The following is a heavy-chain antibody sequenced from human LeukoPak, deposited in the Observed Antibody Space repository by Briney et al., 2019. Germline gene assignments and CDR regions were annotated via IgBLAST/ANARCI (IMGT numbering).Heavy chain of an antibody. CDR2: ISGSGGST. CDR3: AKTPTYYYDSSGANWFDP. Sequence: GGSLRLSCAASGFPFSSYAMSWVRQAPGKGLGWVSAISGSGGSTYYADSVKGRFTISRDNSKNTLYLQMNSLRAEDTAVYYCAKTPTYYYDSSGANWFDPWGQGTLVTVSS. V-gene: IGHV3-23*01. D-gene: IGHD3-22*01. CDR1: GFPFSSYA. J-gene: IGHJ5*02.